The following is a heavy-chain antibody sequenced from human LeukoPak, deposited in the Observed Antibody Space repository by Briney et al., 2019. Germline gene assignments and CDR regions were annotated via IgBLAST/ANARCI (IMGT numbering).Heavy chain of an antibody. CDR3: ASSRGSSSWYEGFDP. D-gene: IGHD6-13*01. Sequence: PSETLSLTCTVSGGSISSYYWSWIRQPPGKGLEWIGYIYTSGSTNYNPSLKSRVTISVDTSTNQFSLKLSSVTAADTAVYYCASSRGSSSWYEGFDPWGQGTLVTVSS. CDR1: GGSISSYY. CDR2: IYTSGST. V-gene: IGHV4-4*09. J-gene: IGHJ5*02.